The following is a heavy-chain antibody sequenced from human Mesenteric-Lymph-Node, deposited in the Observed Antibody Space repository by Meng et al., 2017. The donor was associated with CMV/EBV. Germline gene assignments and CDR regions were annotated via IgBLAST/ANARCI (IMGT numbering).Heavy chain of an antibody. D-gene: IGHD1-26*01. CDR1: GYSISSGYY. Sequence: SETLSLTCTVSGYSISSGYYWGWIRQPPGKGLEWIGSIYHSGSTYYNPSLKSRVTISVDTSKNQFSLKLSSVTAADTAVYYCARVPSSGSLNWGQGTLVTVSS. J-gene: IGHJ4*02. CDR2: IYHSGST. V-gene: IGHV4-38-2*02. CDR3: ARVPSSGSLN.